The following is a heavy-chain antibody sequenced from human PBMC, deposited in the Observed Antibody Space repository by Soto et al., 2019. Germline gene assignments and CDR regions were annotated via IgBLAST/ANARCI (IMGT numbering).Heavy chain of an antibody. V-gene: IGHV3-48*01. CDR2: ISSSSSTI. CDR3: ARDRGYCSSTSCYALSDFDY. Sequence: EVQLVESGGGLVQPGGSLRLSCAASGFTFSSYSMNWVRQAPGKGLEWVSYISSSSSTIYYADSVKGRFTISRDNAKNSLYLQMNSLRAEDTAVYHCARDRGYCSSTSCYALSDFDYWGQGTLVTVSS. J-gene: IGHJ4*02. D-gene: IGHD2-2*01. CDR1: GFTFSSYS.